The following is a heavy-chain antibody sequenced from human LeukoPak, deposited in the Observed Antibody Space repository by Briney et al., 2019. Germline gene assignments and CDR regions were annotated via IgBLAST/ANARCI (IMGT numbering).Heavy chain of an antibody. Sequence: GGSLRLSCAASGFTFSSYGMHWVRQAPGKGLEWVAVISYDGSNKYYADSVKGRFTISRDNSKNTLYLQMNSLRAEDTAVYYCARAAMVTGPNWFDPWGQGTLVTVSS. D-gene: IGHD5-18*01. CDR3: ARAAMVTGPNWFDP. CDR1: GFTFSSYG. J-gene: IGHJ5*02. V-gene: IGHV3-30*03. CDR2: ISYDGSNK.